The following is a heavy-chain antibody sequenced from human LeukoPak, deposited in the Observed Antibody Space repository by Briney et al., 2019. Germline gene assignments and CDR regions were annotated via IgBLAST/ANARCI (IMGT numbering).Heavy chain of an antibody. Sequence: GGSLRLSCAASGFTFSSYWMSWVRQAPGKGLEWVANIKQDGSEKYYVDSVKGRFTTSRDNAKNSLYLQMNSLRAEDTAVYYCARESNIPVFDYWGQGTLVTVSS. CDR2: IKQDGSEK. CDR1: GFTFSSYW. J-gene: IGHJ4*02. D-gene: IGHD2/OR15-2a*01. V-gene: IGHV3-7*01. CDR3: ARESNIPVFDY.